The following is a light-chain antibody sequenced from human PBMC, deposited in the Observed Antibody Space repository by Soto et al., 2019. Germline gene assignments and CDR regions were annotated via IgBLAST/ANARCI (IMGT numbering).Light chain of an antibody. CDR1: QYVNNNW. CDR3: QQYDMSRGT. V-gene: IGKV3-20*01. CDR2: AAS. J-gene: IGKJ3*01. Sequence: ETVLTQSPGTLSLSPGERATLSCRASQYVNNNWLAWYQQKPGRPPRLLIYAASSRDTGIPDRFSGSGSGTDFILTISRLEPEDYAVYYCQQYDMSRGTFGPGTKVDI.